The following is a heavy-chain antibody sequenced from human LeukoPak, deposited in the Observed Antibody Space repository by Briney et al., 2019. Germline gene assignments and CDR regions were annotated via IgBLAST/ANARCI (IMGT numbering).Heavy chain of an antibody. Sequence: GASVKVSCKASGGTFSSYAISWVRQAPGQGLEWMGRIIPILGIANYAQKFQGRVTITADKSTSTAYMELSSLRSDDTAVYYCVREGEGPLSKDFDYWGQGTLVTVSS. J-gene: IGHJ4*02. V-gene: IGHV1-69*04. D-gene: IGHD2/OR15-2a*01. CDR1: GGTFSSYA. CDR3: VREGEGPLSKDFDY. CDR2: IIPILGIA.